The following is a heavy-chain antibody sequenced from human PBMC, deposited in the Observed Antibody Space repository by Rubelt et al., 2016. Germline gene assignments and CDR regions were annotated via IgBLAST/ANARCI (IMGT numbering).Heavy chain of an antibody. J-gene: IGHJ5*02. D-gene: IGHD6-6*01. CDR2: INHSGST. Sequence: QVQLQQWGAGLLKPSETLSLTCAVYGGSFSGYYWSWIRQPPGKGLEWIGEINHSGSTNYNPSLKSRVTISVDTSKNQFSLKLSSVTAADTAVYYCARIAARPHWFDPWGQGTLVTVSS. CDR1: GGSFSGYY. V-gene: IGHV4-34*01. CDR3: ARIAARPHWFDP.